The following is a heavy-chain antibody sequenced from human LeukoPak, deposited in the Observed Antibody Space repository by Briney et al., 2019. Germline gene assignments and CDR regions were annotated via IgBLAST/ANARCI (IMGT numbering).Heavy chain of an antibody. CDR1: GYTVSSNY. V-gene: IGHV3-66*01. J-gene: IGHJ4*02. Sequence: GGSLRLSCAASGYTVSSNYMSWVRQAPGKGLEWVSVIYSGGSTYYADSVKGRFTISRDNSKNTLYLQMNSLRAEDTAVYYCARDFSDGYRGFDYWGQGTLVTVSS. CDR2: IYSGGST. CDR3: ARDFSDGYRGFDY. D-gene: IGHD5-24*01.